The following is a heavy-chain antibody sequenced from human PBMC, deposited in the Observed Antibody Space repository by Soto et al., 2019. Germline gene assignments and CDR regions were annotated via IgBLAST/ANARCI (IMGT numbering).Heavy chain of an antibody. V-gene: IGHV4-59*01. CDR3: ARGPYDFWSGYYRKENYYSYYMDV. Sequence: SETLSLTCTVSGGSISSYYWSWIRQPPGKGLEWIGYIYYSGSTNYNPSLKSRVTISVDTSKNQFSLKLSSVTAADTAVYYCARGPYDFWSGYYRKENYYSYYMDVWGKGTTVTVS. CDR2: IYYSGST. D-gene: IGHD3-3*01. CDR1: GGSISSYY. J-gene: IGHJ6*03.